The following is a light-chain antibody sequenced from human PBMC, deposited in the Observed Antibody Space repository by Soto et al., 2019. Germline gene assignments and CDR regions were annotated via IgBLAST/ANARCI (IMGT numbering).Light chain of an antibody. J-gene: IGKJ1*01. CDR3: QPSYNTLTWT. CDR2: DAS. V-gene: IGKV1-39*01. Sequence: DIQMTRSPSSLSASVGDRVIITCRASQTISTFLNWYQQKPGEAPRVLIYDASTLQTGVPSRFSGSGYGTDFTLTISSLQPDVFVSYCCQPSYNTLTWTFGLGTRLDSK. CDR1: QTISTF.